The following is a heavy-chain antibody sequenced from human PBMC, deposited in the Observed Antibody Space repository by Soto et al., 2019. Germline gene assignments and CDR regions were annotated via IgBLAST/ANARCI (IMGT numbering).Heavy chain of an antibody. V-gene: IGHV3-30*18. CDR2: ISYDGSNK. CDR1: GFTFSSYG. D-gene: IGHD6-19*01. J-gene: IGHJ4*02. Sequence: SLRLSCAASGFTFSSYGMHWVRQAPGKGLEWVAVISYDGSNKYYADSVKGRFTISRDNSKNTLYLQMNSLRAEDTAVYYCAKDLTGWYRAAFDYWGQGTLVTVSS. CDR3: AKDLTGWYRAAFDY.